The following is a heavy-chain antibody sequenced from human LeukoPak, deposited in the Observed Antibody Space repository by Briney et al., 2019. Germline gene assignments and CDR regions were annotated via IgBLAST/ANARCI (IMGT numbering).Heavy chain of an antibody. CDR1: GGSISSHY. V-gene: IGHV3-21*01. CDR2: ISSSSSYI. CDR3: ARVRAAAGFYYGMDV. D-gene: IGHD6-13*01. Sequence: QASETLSLTCTVSGGSISSHYWTWVRQAPGKGLEWVSSISSSSSYIFYADSVKGRFTISRDNAKNSLYLQMNSLRAEDTALYYCARVRAAAGFYYGMDVWGQGTTVTVSS. J-gene: IGHJ6*02.